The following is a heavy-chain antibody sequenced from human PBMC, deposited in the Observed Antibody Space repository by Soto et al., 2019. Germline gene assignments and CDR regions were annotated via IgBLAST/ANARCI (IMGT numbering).Heavy chain of an antibody. J-gene: IGHJ4*02. CDR2: IYSSGST. D-gene: IGHD5-18*01. CDR1: GGSISSGRYS. V-gene: IGHV4-61*01. Sequence: SAPLSLTCAVSGGSISSGRYSWIWIRQPPGKGLEWIGYIYSSGSTNYNPSLKSRVSISVDTSKNQFSLKLTSVTAADTAVYYCARAGTAMVQLDYWGQGTLVTVSS. CDR3: ARAGTAMVQLDY.